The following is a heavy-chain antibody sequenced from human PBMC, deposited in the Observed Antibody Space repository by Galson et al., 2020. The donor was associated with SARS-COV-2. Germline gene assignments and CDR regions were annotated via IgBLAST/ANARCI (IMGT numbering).Heavy chain of an antibody. V-gene: IGHV3-49*04. CDR1: GLTFGDYA. CDR2: IRNKTYGGTA. J-gene: IGHJ4*02. CDR3: TMSTGWVRATH. Sequence: GESLKISCTSSGLTFGDYAVTWVRQAPGKGPEWVGFIRNKTYGGTAEYAASVKGRLTISRDDSKSVAYVQMNSLKTEDTGMYYCTMSTGWVRATHWGQGTLGTGSS. D-gene: IGHD6-19*01.